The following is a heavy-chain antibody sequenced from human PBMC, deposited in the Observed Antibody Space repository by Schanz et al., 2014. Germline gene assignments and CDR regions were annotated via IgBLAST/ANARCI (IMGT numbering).Heavy chain of an antibody. CDR3: ARDQSPYTNSSDVRYVDY. J-gene: IGHJ4*02. D-gene: IGHD6-6*01. CDR1: GYTFTSDS. Sequence: QVQLIQSGAEVKKPGASVKVSCKASGYTFTSDSMHWVRQAPGQGLEWMGMINPSGGSTTYAQKFQGRVTMTRDTSTSTSYMELTSLRFDDTAVYYCARDQSPYTNSSDVRYVDYWGQGSLVTVSS. V-gene: IGHV1-46*01. CDR2: INPSGGST.